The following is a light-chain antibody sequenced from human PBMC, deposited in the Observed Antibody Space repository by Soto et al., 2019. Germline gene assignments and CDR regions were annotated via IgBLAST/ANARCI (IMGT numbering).Light chain of an antibody. CDR1: QSVSSN. CDR2: GAS. CDR3: QQYDTSPPMYT. J-gene: IGKJ2*01. Sequence: EIVMTQSPATLSVSPGERATLSCRASQSVSSNLAWYQQKPGQAPRLLIYGASTRATGIPARFSGSGSGTEFTLTINRLEPDDVAVYYCQQYDTSPPMYTFGQGTKVDIK. V-gene: IGKV3-15*01.